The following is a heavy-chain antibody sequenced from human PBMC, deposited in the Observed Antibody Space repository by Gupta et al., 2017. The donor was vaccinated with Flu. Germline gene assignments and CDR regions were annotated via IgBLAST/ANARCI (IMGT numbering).Heavy chain of an antibody. J-gene: IGHJ4*02. D-gene: IGHD1-26*01. V-gene: IGHV4-39*01. CDR3: ARSRRWELLDY. Sequence: NPSLKSRVTISVDTSKNQFSLKLSSVTAADTAVYYCARSRRWELLDYWGQGTLVTVSS.